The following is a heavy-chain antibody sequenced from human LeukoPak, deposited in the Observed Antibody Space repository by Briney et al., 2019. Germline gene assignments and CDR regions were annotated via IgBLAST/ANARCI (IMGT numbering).Heavy chain of an antibody. Sequence: ASVKVSCKASGYTFTSYYMHWVRQAPGQGLEWMGIINPSGGSTSYAQKFQGRVTMTTDTSTSTAYMELRSLRSDDTAVYYCARDLFSYYYDSSGPLSPPLDVWGKGTTVTVSS. CDR1: GYTFTSYY. D-gene: IGHD3-22*01. J-gene: IGHJ6*04. V-gene: IGHV1-46*01. CDR2: INPSGGST. CDR3: ARDLFSYYYDSSGPLSPPLDV.